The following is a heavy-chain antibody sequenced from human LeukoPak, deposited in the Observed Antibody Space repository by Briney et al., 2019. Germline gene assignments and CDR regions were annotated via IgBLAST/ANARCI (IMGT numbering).Heavy chain of an antibody. D-gene: IGHD5-18*01. CDR3: ATGQYIPGPFDY. J-gene: IGHJ4*02. Sequence: GVSVKVSCKVSGYTLTELSMHWVRQAPGKGLEWMGGFDPEDGETIYAQKFQGRVTMTEDTSTDTAYMELSSLRSEDTAVYYCATGQYIPGPFDYWGQGTLVTVSS. CDR1: GYTLTELS. CDR2: FDPEDGET. V-gene: IGHV1-24*01.